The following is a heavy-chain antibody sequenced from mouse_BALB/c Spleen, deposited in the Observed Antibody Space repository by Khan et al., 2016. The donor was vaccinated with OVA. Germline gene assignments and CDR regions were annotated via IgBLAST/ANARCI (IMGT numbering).Heavy chain of an antibody. CDR1: GYTFSSYW. CDR3: ARGGYGGFAY. J-gene: IGHJ3*01. Sequence: QVQLQQSGGDLMKPGASVKISCKATGYTFSSYWIEWVKQRPGHGLEGIGQIFPGSVSTTYNEKFKGKATFTADKSSNTAYMQLSSLTSEDSAVYYCARGGYGGFAYWGQGTLGTVSA. V-gene: IGHV1-9*01. D-gene: IGHD2-2*01. CDR2: IFPGSVST.